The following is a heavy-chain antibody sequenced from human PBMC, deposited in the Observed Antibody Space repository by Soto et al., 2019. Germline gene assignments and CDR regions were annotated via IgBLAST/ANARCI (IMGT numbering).Heavy chain of an antibody. D-gene: IGHD3-9*01. V-gene: IGHV3-21*01. CDR1: GFTFSSYS. J-gene: IGHJ4*02. CDR3: ARDCTDYDIPAY. CDR2: ISSSSTYI. Sequence: PGGSLRLSCAASGFTFSSYSMNWVRQAPGKGLVWVSSISSSSTYIYYADSVKGRFTISRDNAKNSLFLQMNSLRAEDTAVYYCARDCTDYDIPAYWGQGTLVTVSS.